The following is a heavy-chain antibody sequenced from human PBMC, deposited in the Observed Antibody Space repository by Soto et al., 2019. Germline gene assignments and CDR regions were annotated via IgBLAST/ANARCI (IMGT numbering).Heavy chain of an antibody. Sequence: VQLVESGGGLVQPGGSLRLSCAASGFTFSDHYMDWVRQAPGKGLEWVGRVRNKPHSYTTEYAASVEGRFTISRDDSKNSLDLQMNSLKIEDTAVYYCTREENDSTWEFDYWGQGILVTVSS. D-gene: IGHD6-13*01. V-gene: IGHV3-72*01. CDR3: TREENDSTWEFDY. CDR1: GFTFSDHY. J-gene: IGHJ4*02. CDR2: VRNKPHSYTT.